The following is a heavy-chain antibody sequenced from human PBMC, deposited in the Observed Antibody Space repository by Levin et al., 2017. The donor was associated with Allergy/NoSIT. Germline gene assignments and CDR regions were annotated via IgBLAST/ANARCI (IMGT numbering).Heavy chain of an antibody. CDR1: GASIRNYY. CDR2: VHYSGST. D-gene: IGHD3-10*01. CDR3: ARHYGSGTYPLDY. Sequence: SQTLSLTCTVSGASIRNYYWSWLRQPPGKGLEWIAYVHYSGSTNYNPSLKSRVTISVDTSNNQFSLKLGSVTAADTAVYYCARHYGSGTYPLDYWGQGTLVTVSS. J-gene: IGHJ4*02. V-gene: IGHV4-59*01.